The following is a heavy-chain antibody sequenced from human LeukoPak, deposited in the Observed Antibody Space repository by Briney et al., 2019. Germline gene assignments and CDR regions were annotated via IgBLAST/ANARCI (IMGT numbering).Heavy chain of an antibody. Sequence: ASVKVSCKASGGTFSSYAISWVRQAPGQGLEWMGRIIPIFGTANYAQKFQGRVTITTDESTSTAYMELSSLRSEDTAVYYCARDNYYGSGSYDYWGQGTLVTVSS. V-gene: IGHV1-69*05. J-gene: IGHJ4*02. CDR1: GGTFSSYA. D-gene: IGHD3-10*01. CDR2: IIPIFGTA. CDR3: ARDNYYGSGSYDY.